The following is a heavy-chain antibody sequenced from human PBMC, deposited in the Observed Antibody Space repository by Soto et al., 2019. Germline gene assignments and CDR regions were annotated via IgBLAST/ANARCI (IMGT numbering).Heavy chain of an antibody. J-gene: IGHJ4*02. Sequence: DVQLLDSGGGLVQPGGSLRLSCAASGFTFSNYAMTWVRQGPGKWLEWVSGISGSGGRSYYADSVKGRFTISRDNSKSTLYLQMNSLRAEDTAVYYCAKAYFVWSSEQPYYFDYWGQGTLVTVSS. CDR2: ISGSGGRS. CDR3: AKAYFVWSSEQPYYFDY. D-gene: IGHD3-16*01. CDR1: GFTFSNYA. V-gene: IGHV3-23*01.